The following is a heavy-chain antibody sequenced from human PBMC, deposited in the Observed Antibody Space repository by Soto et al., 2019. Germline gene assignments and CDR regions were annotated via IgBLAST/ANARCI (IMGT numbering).Heavy chain of an antibody. CDR3: AREDSYNWNPIDY. Sequence: ASVKVSCKASGYTFTSYGISWVRQAPGQGLEWMGRISANNGNANYAQKFQGRVTITTDTSTSTAYMELSSLRSEDTAVYYCAREDSYNWNPIDYWGQGALVTVSS. D-gene: IGHD1-20*01. V-gene: IGHV1-18*01. CDR1: GYTFTSYG. CDR2: ISANNGNA. J-gene: IGHJ4*02.